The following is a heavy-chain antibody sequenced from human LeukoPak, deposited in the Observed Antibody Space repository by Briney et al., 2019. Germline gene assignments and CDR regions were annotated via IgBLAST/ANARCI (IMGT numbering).Heavy chain of an antibody. CDR2: ISPDGSTT. Sequence: GGSLRLSCAASGFTFSRYWMHWVRQAPGKGLMWVSRISPDGSTTLYADSVKGRFTISRDNAKNTLYMQMNSLGAEDTAVYYCTTVLSSNLYNLFYYWGQGTLVTVSS. CDR3: TTVLSSNLYNLFYY. D-gene: IGHD6-13*01. V-gene: IGHV3-74*03. CDR1: GFTFSRYW. J-gene: IGHJ4*02.